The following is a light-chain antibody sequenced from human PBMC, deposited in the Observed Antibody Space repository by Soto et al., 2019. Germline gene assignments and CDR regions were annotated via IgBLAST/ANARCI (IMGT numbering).Light chain of an antibody. CDR2: EAT. V-gene: IGLV2-23*01. CDR1: SSDVGTYDL. J-gene: IGLJ3*02. CDR3: CSFAGSNSWV. Sequence: QSVLTQPASVSGSPGQSITISCTGSSSDVGTYDLVSWYQHHPGAAPKLMIYEATGRPSGISNRFSGSKSGNTASLTISGLQAEDEADYYCCSFAGSNSWVFGGGTKLTVL.